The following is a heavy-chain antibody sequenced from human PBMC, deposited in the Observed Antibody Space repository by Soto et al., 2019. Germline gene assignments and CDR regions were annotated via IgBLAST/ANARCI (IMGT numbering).Heavy chain of an antibody. V-gene: IGHV3-74*01. Sequence: EVQLVESGGGVVQPGGSLRLSCEASGFTFGSYCMHWVRQAPGKGLAWVSRINAEGTTTFYADSVKGRFTISRDNAKNTRYLEMHGPGAEDTAVDLGASLMIRETIDFWGQGTLVTVSP. CDR1: GFTFGSYC. CDR2: INAEGTTT. J-gene: IGHJ4*02. D-gene: IGHD3-16*01. CDR3: ASLMIRETIDF.